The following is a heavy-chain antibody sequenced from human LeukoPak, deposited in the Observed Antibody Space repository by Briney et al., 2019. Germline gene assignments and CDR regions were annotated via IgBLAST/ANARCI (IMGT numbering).Heavy chain of an antibody. CDR2: IYTSGST. J-gene: IGHJ4*02. V-gene: IGHV4-61*02. D-gene: IGHD3-10*01. CDR1: GGSISSGSYY. CDR3: ARDWYGHFDY. Sequence: PSQTLSLTCTVSGGSISSGSYYWSWIRQPAGKGLEWIGRIYTSGSTNYNPSLKSRVTISVDTSKNQFSLKLSSVTAADTAVYYCARDWYGHFDYWGQGTLVTVSS.